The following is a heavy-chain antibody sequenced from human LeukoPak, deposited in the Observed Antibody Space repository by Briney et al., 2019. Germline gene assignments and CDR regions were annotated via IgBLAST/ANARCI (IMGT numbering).Heavy chain of an antibody. CDR1: GFTFDNYA. CDR2: IKSDGST. CDR3: ARDHYYSVDY. D-gene: IGHD1-26*01. Sequence: PGGSLRLSCAASGFTFDNYAMGWVRQAPGKGLVWVSLIKSDGSTIYADSVKGRFTISRDNAKSTIYLQMNSLRVEDTAVYYCARDHYYSVDYWGQGTLVTVSS. V-gene: IGHV3-74*01. J-gene: IGHJ4*02.